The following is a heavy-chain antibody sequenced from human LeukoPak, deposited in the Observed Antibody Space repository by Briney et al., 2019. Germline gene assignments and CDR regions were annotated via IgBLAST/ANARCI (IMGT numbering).Heavy chain of an antibody. V-gene: IGHV4-39*01. CDR2: IYYSGST. D-gene: IGHD5-12*01. CDR3: ARQGVATITFGY. CDR1: GVSIRSSSYY. Sequence: SETLSLTCTLSGVSIRSSSYYWGWIRQPPGKGLEWIGSIYYSGSTYYNPSLKSRVTISVDTSKNQFSLKLSSVTAANTAVYYCARQGVATITFGYWGQGTLVTVSS. J-gene: IGHJ4*02.